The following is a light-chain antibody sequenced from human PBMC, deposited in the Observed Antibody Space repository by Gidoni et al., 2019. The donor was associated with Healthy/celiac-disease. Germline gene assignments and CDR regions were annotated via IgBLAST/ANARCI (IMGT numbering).Light chain of an antibody. V-gene: IGKV2-28*01. CDR1: QSLLHSTGYIY. J-gene: IGKJ1*01. CDR2: LGS. Sequence: DIVMTQSPLSLPVTPGEPASISCRSSQSLLHSTGYIYLDWFLQKPGQSPQLLIYLGSNRAAGVPDRFSCSGSGTDFTLKISRVEAEDVGVYYCMQALQTPLTFGQGTKVEIK. CDR3: MQALQTPLT.